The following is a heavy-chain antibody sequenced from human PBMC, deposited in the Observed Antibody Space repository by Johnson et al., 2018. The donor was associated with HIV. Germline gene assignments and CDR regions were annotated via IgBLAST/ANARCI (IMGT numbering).Heavy chain of an antibody. V-gene: IGHV3-30-3*01. J-gene: IGHJ3*02. D-gene: IGHD7-27*01. CDR1: GFTFSSYA. CDR2: ISYEGSNK. Sequence: QVQLVESGGGLVQPGGSLRLSCAASGFTFSSYAMHWVRQAPGKGLEWVAVISYEGSNKYYADSVKGRFTISRDNSKNTLYLQMNSLRAEDTAVFYCGMSGVEDDAFDIWGQGTMVTVSS. CDR3: GMSGVEDDAFDI.